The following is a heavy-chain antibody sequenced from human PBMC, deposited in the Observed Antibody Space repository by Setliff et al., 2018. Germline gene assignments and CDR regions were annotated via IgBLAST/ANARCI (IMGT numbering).Heavy chain of an antibody. D-gene: IGHD3-22*01. CDR2: IFSNDEK. V-gene: IGHV2-26*01. CDR1: GATVTSFDY. J-gene: IGHJ3*02. CDR3: ARTRDDPSCYDSRGYYYDAFDM. Sequence: PSETLSLTCPVSGATVTSFDYYWSWIRPPPGKALEWLAHIFSNDEKPYSPSLQTRLTISKDTSKSQVVLTMTNMDPADTGTYYCARTRDDPSCYDSRGYYYDAFDMWGQGTLVTVSS.